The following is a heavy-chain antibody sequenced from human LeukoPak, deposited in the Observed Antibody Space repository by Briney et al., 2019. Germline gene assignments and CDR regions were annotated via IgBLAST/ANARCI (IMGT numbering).Heavy chain of an antibody. CDR3: AGRLDAVDY. Sequence: SETLPLTCAVYGGSFSGYYWSWIRQPPGKGLEWIGEINHSGSTNYNPSLKSRVTISVDTSKNQFSLKLSSVTAADTAVYYCAGRLDAVDYWGQGTLVTVSS. CDR1: GGSFSGYY. CDR2: INHSGST. J-gene: IGHJ4*02. V-gene: IGHV4-34*01.